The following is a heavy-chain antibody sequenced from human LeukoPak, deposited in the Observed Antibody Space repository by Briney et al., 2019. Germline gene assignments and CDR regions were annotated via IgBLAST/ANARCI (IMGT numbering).Heavy chain of an antibody. Sequence: GGSLRLSCAASGFTFSSYAMSWVRQAPGKGLEWVSAISVSGGSTYYADSVKGRFTISRDNSKNTLYLQMNSLRAEDTAVYYCAKSPSRATYYYDSSGYFHVDYWGQGTLVTVSS. J-gene: IGHJ4*02. CDR1: GFTFSSYA. CDR2: ISVSGGST. V-gene: IGHV3-23*01. D-gene: IGHD3-22*01. CDR3: AKSPSRATYYYDSSGYFHVDY.